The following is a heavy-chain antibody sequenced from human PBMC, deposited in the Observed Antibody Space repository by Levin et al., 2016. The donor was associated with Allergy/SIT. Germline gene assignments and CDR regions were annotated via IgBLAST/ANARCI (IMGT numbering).Heavy chain of an antibody. V-gene: IGHV3-11*06. CDR1: GFTFSDYY. CDR3: ARVRVVPAGNPTSAFDI. CDR2: ISSSSSYT. D-gene: IGHD2-2*01. J-gene: IGHJ3*02. Sequence: GESLKISCAASGFTFSDYYMSWIRQAPGKGLEWVSYISSSSSYTNYADSVKGRFTISRDNAKNSLYLQMNSLRAEDTAVYYCARVRVVPAGNPTSAFDIWGQGTMVTVSS.